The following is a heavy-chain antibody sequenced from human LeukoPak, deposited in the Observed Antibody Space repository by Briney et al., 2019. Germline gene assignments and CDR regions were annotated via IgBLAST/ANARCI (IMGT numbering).Heavy chain of an antibody. CDR3: ARPLDTTLFNPFDI. J-gene: IGHJ3*02. CDR1: GFPFSSYA. D-gene: IGHD5-18*01. V-gene: IGHV4-38-2*01. Sequence: GSLRLSCVASGFPFSSYAMSWVRQPPGKGLEWIGSVYYTGSTYYNPSLKSRVTISEDTSKNQFSLRLSSVTAADTAVYYCARPLDTTLFNPFDIWGQGTMVTVSS. CDR2: VYYTGST.